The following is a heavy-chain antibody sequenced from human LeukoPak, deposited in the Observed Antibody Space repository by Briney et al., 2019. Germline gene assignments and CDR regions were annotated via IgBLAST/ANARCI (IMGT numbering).Heavy chain of an antibody. CDR2: VSGSGGNR. J-gene: IGHJ4*02. V-gene: IGHV3-23*01. Sequence: GGSLRLSCVASRFSFSSYAMRWVRQAPGKGLEWVSSVSGSGGNRYYADSVKGRFTISRDNSRNTQYLQMSSLRAEDTALYYCAKENGYQTTPFDYWGQGTLVTVSS. D-gene: IGHD5-24*01. CDR3: AKENGYQTTPFDY. CDR1: RFSFSSYA.